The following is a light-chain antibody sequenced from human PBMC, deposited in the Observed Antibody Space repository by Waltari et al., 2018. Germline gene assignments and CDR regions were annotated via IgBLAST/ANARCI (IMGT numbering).Light chain of an antibody. CDR2: WAS. CDR1: QNILYNSDNKNY. Sequence: DIVMTQSPDSLAVSLRERVTTTSSSSQNILYNSDNKNYLPWFQQKPGQPPKLLIYWASTRESGVPDRFSGSGSGTEFTLTISSLQAADVAVYYCQQCYSTPYTFGQGTKLEIK. V-gene: IGKV4-1*01. J-gene: IGKJ2*01. CDR3: QQCYSTPYT.